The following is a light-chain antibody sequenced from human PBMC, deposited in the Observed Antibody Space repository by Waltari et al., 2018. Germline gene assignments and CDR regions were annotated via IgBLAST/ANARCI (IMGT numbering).Light chain of an antibody. J-gene: IGKJ1*01. CDR3: LKYVTAPPT. CDR1: QDIGNY. Sequence: DIQMTQSPSSLSASVGDRVSIPCRASQDIGNYLAWYQKKPGKAPKLLIYAASVLQAGVPSRFSGSGSGTDFTLTISSLQPVDAATYFCLKYVTAPPTFGQGTKVEIK. V-gene: IGKV1-27*01. CDR2: AAS.